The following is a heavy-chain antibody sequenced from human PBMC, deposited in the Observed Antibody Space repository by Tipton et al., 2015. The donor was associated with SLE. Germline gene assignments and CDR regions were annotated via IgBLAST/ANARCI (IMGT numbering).Heavy chain of an antibody. J-gene: IGHJ4*02. CDR3: ARGKGYSYGPLDY. CDR1: GGSISSSSYY. D-gene: IGHD5-18*01. CDR2: IYYSGST. V-gene: IGHV4-39*07. Sequence: TLSLTCTVSGGSISSSSYYWGWIRQPPGKGLEWIGSIYYSGSTNYNPSLKSRVTISVDKSKNQFSLKLSSVTAADTAVYYCARGKGYSYGPLDYWGQGTLVTVSS.